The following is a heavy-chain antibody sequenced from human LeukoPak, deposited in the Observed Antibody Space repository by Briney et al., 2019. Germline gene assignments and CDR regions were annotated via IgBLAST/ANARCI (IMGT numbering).Heavy chain of an antibody. V-gene: IGHV3-23*01. CDR2: ISCSGGST. J-gene: IGHJ4*02. CDR1: GFTFSSYA. Sequence: GGSVRLSCAASGFTFSSYAMSWVRQAPGKGLEWVSAISCSGGSTYYADSVKGRFTISRDNSKNTLYLQMNSLRAEDTAVYYCAIREGSMVRGVMWFDYWGQGTLVTVSS. CDR3: AIREGSMVRGVMWFDY. D-gene: IGHD3-10*01.